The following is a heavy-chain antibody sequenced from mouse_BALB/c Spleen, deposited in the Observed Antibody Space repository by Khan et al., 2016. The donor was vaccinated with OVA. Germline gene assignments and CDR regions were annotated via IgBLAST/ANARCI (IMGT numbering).Heavy chain of an antibody. V-gene: IGHV2-3*01. CDR3: AKFTPDYYSMDY. J-gene: IGHJ4*01. Sequence: QVQLKESGPGLVAPSQSLSLTCTVSGFSLTSYGVNWVRQPPGKSLEWLGAIWGDGSTNYHSALISRLIISKDNSKRHAFFQLNSLQTDDTATYYCAKFTPDYYSMDYWGQGTSVTVAS. D-gene: IGHD1-1*01. CDR1: GFSLTSYG. CDR2: IWGDGST.